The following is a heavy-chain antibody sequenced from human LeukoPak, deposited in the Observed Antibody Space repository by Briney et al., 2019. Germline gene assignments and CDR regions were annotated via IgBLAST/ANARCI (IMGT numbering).Heavy chain of an antibody. CDR1: GGTFSSYA. V-gene: IGHV1-69*06. CDR2: IIPIFGTA. CDR3: AKGRTEGGTLALDY. D-gene: IGHD6-19*01. Sequence: ASVKVSCKAPGGTFSSYAINWVRQAPGQGLEWMGGIIPIFGTANYAHNFQGRVTITADKSTSTAYMELSSLRSEDTAVYYCAKGRTEGGTLALDYWGQGTLVTVSS. J-gene: IGHJ4*02.